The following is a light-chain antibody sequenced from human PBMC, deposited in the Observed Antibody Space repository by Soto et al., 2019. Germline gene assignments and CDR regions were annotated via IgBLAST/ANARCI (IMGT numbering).Light chain of an antibody. J-gene: IGLJ2*01. Sequence: QSALTQPASVSGSPGQSITISCTGTNSDIGGYNYVSWYQQHPGKAPKLMIYDVSNRPSGVSYRFSGSKSGNTASLTISGLQAEEEADYYCSSYTSSSTLGVFGGGTKLTVL. CDR1: NSDIGGYNY. CDR3: SSYTSSSTLGV. CDR2: DVS. V-gene: IGLV2-14*03.